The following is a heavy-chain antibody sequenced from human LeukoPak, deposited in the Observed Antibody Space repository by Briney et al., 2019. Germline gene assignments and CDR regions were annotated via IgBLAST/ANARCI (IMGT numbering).Heavy chain of an antibody. D-gene: IGHD6-13*01. CDR1: GFTFSTYW. CDR3: ARYSSSRNFDY. CDR2: VSWDGGKT. V-gene: IGHV3-43D*03. Sequence: GGSLRLSCAASGFTFSTYWMHWVRQAPGKGLEWVSLVSWDGGKTYYADSVKGRFTISRDNSKNSLYLQMNSLRAEDTAVYYCARYSSSRNFDYWGQGTLVTVSS. J-gene: IGHJ4*02.